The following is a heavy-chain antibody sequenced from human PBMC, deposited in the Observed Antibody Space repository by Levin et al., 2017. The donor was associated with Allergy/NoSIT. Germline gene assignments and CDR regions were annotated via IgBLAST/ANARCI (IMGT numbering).Heavy chain of an antibody. D-gene: IGHD3-10*01. J-gene: IGHJ6*02. V-gene: IGHV3-11*01. CDR2: ISSSGSTI. Sequence: TGGSLRLSCAASGFTFSDYYMSWIRQAPGKGLEWVSYISSSGSTIYYADSVKGRFTISRDNAKNSLYLQMNSLRAEDTAVYYCARERRFYYGSAYGMDVWGQGTTVTVSS. CDR1: GFTFSDYY. CDR3: ARERRFYYGSAYGMDV.